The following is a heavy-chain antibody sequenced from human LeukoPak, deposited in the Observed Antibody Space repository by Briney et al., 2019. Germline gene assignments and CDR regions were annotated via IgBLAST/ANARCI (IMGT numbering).Heavy chain of an antibody. D-gene: IGHD3-3*01. CDR1: GFTFSSYA. CDR2: ISYDGSNK. Sequence: PGGSLRLSCAASGFTFSSYAMHWVRQAPGKGLEWVAVISYDGSNKYYADSVKGRFTISRDNSKNTLYLQMNSLRAEDTAVYYCARSEFNYDFWSGMVFPPNYYYYYGMDVWGQGTTVTVSS. J-gene: IGHJ6*02. CDR3: ARSEFNYDFWSGMVFPPNYYYYYGMDV. V-gene: IGHV3-30*04.